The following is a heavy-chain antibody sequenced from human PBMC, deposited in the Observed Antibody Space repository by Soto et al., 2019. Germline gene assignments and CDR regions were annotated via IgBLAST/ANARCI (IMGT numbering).Heavy chain of an antibody. CDR1: GFTFSAYS. V-gene: IGHV3-23*01. Sequence: GVLRLSCAASGFTFSAYSMNWARQAPGKGLEWVSAICGSGGMTYYSVSVRGRFTISRDNSKNILYLQMNSLRAEDTAVYYCSKEGSVTAALDYWGQGTLVTVSS. CDR3: SKEGSVTAALDY. CDR2: ICGSGGMT. D-gene: IGHD6-13*01. J-gene: IGHJ4*02.